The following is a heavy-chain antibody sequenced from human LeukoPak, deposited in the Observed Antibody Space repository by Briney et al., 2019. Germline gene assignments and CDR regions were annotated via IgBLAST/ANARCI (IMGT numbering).Heavy chain of an antibody. D-gene: IGHD3-22*01. CDR1: GGSISSSSYY. V-gene: IGHV4-39*01. Sequence: PSETLSLTCTVSGGSISSSSYYWGWIRQPPGKGLEWIGSIYYSGSTYYNPSLKSRVTISVDTSKNQFSLKLSSVTAADTAVYYCASPGDYYDSSGSRYFDYWGQGTLVTVSS. CDR2: IYYSGST. J-gene: IGHJ4*02. CDR3: ASPGDYYDSSGSRYFDY.